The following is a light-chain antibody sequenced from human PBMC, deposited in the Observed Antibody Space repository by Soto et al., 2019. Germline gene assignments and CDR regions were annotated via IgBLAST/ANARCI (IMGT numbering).Light chain of an antibody. CDR3: SSYTTNSPPVV. CDR1: SSDLDGYNY. Sequence: QSVLTQPASVSGSPGQSITISCTGTSSDLDGYNYVSWYQQYPGKAPKLLISEVTNRPSGVSNRFSGSKSGNTASLTISGLQAEDEAHYYCSSYTTNSPPVVFGGGTQLTVL. J-gene: IGLJ2*01. V-gene: IGLV2-14*01. CDR2: EVT.